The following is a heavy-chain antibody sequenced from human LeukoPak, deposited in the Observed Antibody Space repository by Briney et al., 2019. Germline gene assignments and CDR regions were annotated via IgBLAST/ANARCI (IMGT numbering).Heavy chain of an antibody. D-gene: IGHD2-2*01. Sequence: PGGSLRLSCAASGFTVSSNYMSWVRQAPGKGLEWVSVIYSGGSTYYADSVKGRFTISRDNSKNTLYLQMNSLRAEDTAVYYCARGLRYCSSTSCYGGRDWFDPWGQGTLVTVSS. CDR3: ARGLRYCSSTSCYGGRDWFDP. J-gene: IGHJ5*02. V-gene: IGHV3-53*01. CDR2: IYSGGST. CDR1: GFTVSSNY.